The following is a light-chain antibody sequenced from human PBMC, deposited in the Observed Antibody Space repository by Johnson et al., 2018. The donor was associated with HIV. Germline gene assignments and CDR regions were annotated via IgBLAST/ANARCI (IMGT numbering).Light chain of an antibody. Sequence: QSVLTQPPSVSAAPGQKVTISCSGSSSNIGNNYVSWYQQIPGRAPKLLIYDNNKRPSGIPDRFSGSKSGTSATLGITGLQNGDEADYYCGTWDTSLRVGFFGTGTKVTVL. CDR2: DNN. J-gene: IGLJ1*01. V-gene: IGLV1-51*01. CDR1: SSNIGNNY. CDR3: GTWDTSLRVGF.